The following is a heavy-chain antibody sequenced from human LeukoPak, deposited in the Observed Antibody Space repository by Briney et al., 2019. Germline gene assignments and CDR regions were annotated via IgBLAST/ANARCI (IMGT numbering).Heavy chain of an antibody. D-gene: IGHD3-10*01. V-gene: IGHV3-74*01. CDR3: AREVWFGELSAATYYMDV. CDR1: GFTFSSYW. J-gene: IGHJ6*03. Sequence: GGSLRLSCAASGFTFSSYWMHWVRQAPGKGLVWVSRINSDGSSTSYADSVKGRFTISRDNAKNTLYPQMNSLRAEDTAVYYCAREVWFGELSAATYYMDVWGKGTTVTVSS. CDR2: INSDGSST.